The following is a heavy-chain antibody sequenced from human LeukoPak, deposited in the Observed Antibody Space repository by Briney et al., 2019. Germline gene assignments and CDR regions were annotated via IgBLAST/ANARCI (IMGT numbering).Heavy chain of an antibody. D-gene: IGHD3-10*01. Sequence: WGSLRLSCAASGFTFSSYAMSWVRQAPGKGLEWVSTISGSGSDTYYADSVKGRFTISRDNSKNTLYLQMHSLRAEDRDLYYCARENVLLWFGELDYWGQGTLVSVSS. CDR1: GFTFSSYA. CDR3: ARENVLLWFGELDY. J-gene: IGHJ4*02. V-gene: IGHV3-23*01. CDR2: ISGSGSDT.